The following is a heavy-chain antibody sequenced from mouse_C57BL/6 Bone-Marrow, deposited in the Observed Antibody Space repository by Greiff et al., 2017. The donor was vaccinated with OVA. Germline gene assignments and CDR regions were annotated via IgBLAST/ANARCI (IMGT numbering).Heavy chain of an antibody. CDR2: IGPGSGST. CDR1: GYTFTSYD. D-gene: IGHD1-1*01. CDR3: ALITKVVARYYYAMDY. Sequence: VKLVESGPELVKPGASVKLSCKASGYTFTSYDINWVKQRPGQGLEWIGKIGPGSGSTYYNEKFKGKATLTADKSSSTAYMQLSSLTSEDSAVYFCALITKVVARYYYAMDYWGQGTSVTVSS. V-gene: IGHV1-77*01. J-gene: IGHJ4*01.